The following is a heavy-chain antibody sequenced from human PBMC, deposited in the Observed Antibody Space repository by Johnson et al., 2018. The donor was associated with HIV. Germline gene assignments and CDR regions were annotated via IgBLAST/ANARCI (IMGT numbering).Heavy chain of an antibody. CDR3: ARVRPPGLLDAIDI. J-gene: IGHJ3*02. CDR1: GFTFSSYG. CDR2: IRYDGSNK. V-gene: IGHV3-30*02. Sequence: QMQLVESGGGVVQPGGSLRLSCAASGFTFSSYGMHWVRQAPGKGLEWVAFIRYDGSNKYYADSVKGRFTISRDNSKNTLYLQMNSLRAEDTAVYHCARVRPPGLLDAIDIWGQGTMVTVSS.